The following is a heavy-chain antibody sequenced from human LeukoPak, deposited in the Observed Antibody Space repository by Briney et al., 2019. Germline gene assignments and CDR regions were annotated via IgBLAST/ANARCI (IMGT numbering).Heavy chain of an antibody. CDR2: INPNSGGT. D-gene: IGHD6-19*01. V-gene: IGHV1-2*02. Sequence: GASVKVSCKASGYTFTGYYMHWVRQAPGQGLEWMGWINPNSGGTNYAQKFQGRVTMTRDTSISTAYMELSRLRSDDTAVYYCARDPQIRSGWYTGLRYWGQGPLVTVSS. J-gene: IGHJ4*02. CDR1: GYTFTGYY. CDR3: ARDPQIRSGWYTGLRY.